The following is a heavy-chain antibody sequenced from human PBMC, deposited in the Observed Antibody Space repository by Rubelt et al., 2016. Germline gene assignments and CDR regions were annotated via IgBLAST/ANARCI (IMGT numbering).Heavy chain of an antibody. V-gene: IGHV3-49*03. J-gene: IGHJ5*02. CDR3: SRDVGFGEFSWFDP. CDR2: IRSKALGGTT. CDR1: GLTFGDFG. D-gene: IGHD3-10*01. Sequence: EVQVVESGGGLVQPGRSLRLSCKVSGLTFGDFGMSWFRQAPGRGLEWLSFIRSKALGGTTEYAASVKGRCTISRDDSRSIAYLQMNSLKTEDTAVYYCSRDVGFGEFSWFDPWGQGTLVTVSS.